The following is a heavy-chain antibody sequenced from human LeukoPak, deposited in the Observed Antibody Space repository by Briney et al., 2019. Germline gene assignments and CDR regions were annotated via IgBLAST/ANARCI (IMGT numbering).Heavy chain of an antibody. CDR3: ARDLMAVAGTGFDY. CDR2: ISRAGDYT. J-gene: IGHJ4*02. D-gene: IGHD6-19*01. CDR1: GLTFSSYS. V-gene: IGHV3-21*01. Sequence: GGSLRLSCVASGLTFSSYSMNWVRQAPGKGLEWVSSISRAGDYTYSEDSVQGRFTISRDNAKDSLYLQLNSLRAEDTAIYYCARDLMAVAGTGFDYWGQGALVTVSS.